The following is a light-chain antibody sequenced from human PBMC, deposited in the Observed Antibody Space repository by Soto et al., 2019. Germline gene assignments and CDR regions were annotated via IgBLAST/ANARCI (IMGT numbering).Light chain of an antibody. CDR3: QQYAISLGLT. CDR2: GAS. CDR1: QSVSSSY. Sequence: EIVLTQSPGTLSLSPGERATLSCRASQSVSSSYLAWYQQKPGQAPRLLIYGASSRATGIPDRFSGSGSGTDFTLTISRLEPEDFAVYYCQQYAISLGLTFGGGTKVEIK. V-gene: IGKV3-20*01. J-gene: IGKJ4*01.